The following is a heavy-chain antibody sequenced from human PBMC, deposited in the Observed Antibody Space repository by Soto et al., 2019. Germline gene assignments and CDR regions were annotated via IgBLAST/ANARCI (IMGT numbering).Heavy chain of an antibody. D-gene: IGHD4-17*01. CDR1: GVSISSGGYY. Sequence: PSETLSLTCTVSGVSISSGGYYWGWIRQHPGKGLEWIGNIYHSGRTYYNPSLKSRVIMSVDTSKNHFSLNLNSVTAADTAMYFCASVIGGDSVYYFDYWGQGTLVTVSS. CDR3: ASVIGGDSVYYFDY. CDR2: IYHSGRT. V-gene: IGHV4-31*03. J-gene: IGHJ4*02.